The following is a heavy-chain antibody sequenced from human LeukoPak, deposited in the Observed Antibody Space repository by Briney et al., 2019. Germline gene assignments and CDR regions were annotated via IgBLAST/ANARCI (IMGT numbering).Heavy chain of an antibody. CDR2: INPSGSST. CDR3: ARDRPVNDFWSGYFNWYFDL. V-gene: IGHV1-46*01. J-gene: IGHJ2*01. Sequence: GASVKVSCKSSGYTFTSYYMHWVRQAPGQGLEWMGIINPSGSSTSYAQKFQGRVTMTRDTSTSTVYMELSSLRSEDTAVYYCARDRPVNDFWSGYFNWYFDLWGRGTLVTVSS. D-gene: IGHD3-3*01. CDR1: GYTFTSYY.